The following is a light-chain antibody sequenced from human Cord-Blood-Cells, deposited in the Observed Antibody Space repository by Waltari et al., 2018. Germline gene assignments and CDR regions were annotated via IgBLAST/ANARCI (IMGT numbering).Light chain of an antibody. V-gene: IGKV3-11*01. J-gene: IGKJ1*01. CDR2: DAS. CDR1: QSVSSY. Sequence: ELVLTQSPATLSLSPGERDTLSCRASQSVSSYLAWYQQKPGQAPRLLIYDASNRATGIPARFSGSGSGTDFTLTISSLEPEDFAVYYCQQRSNWPPTFGQGTKVEIK. CDR3: QQRSNWPPT.